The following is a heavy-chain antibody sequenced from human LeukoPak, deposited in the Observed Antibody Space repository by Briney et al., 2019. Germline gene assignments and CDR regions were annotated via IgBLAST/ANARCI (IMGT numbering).Heavy chain of an antibody. J-gene: IGHJ4*02. CDR2: ISWDGGST. Sequence: PGGSLRLSCAASGFTFDDYAMHWVRQAPGKGLEWASLISWDGGSTYYADSVKGRFTISRDNSKNTLYLQMNSLRAEDTAMYYCAKKGYYASGSYFDYWGQGTLVTVSS. D-gene: IGHD3-10*01. CDR3: AKKGYYASGSYFDY. CDR1: GFTFDDYA. V-gene: IGHV3-43D*03.